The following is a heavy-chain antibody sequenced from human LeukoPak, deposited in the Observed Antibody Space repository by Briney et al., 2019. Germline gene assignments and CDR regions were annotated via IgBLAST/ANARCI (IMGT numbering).Heavy chain of an antibody. CDR2: IGVYYGNI. CDR1: GYRFTNHG. D-gene: IGHD2-2*01. CDR3: ARGDHRPPRFCSSVRCSGFDY. Sequence: GASVKVSCKSSGYRFTNHGINWVRQAPGQGLEWMGWIGVYYGNISTAQNLQGRVTLTRDTSTATAYMELKSLRSDDTAIYYCARGDHRPPRFCSSVRCSGFDYWGQGSLVTVSS. J-gene: IGHJ4*02. V-gene: IGHV1-18*04.